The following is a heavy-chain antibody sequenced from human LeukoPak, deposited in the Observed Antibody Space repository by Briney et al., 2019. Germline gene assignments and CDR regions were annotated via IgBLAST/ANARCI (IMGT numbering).Heavy chain of an antibody. CDR3: TRGDSSSKIDY. J-gene: IGHJ4*02. CDR1: GFTFNSCW. V-gene: IGHV3-7*01. D-gene: IGHD6-6*01. CDR2: INEDGSEK. Sequence: QPGGSLRLSCAASGFTFNSCWMSWVRQAPGKGLEWTANINEDGSEKHYVDSVEGRFTISRDNAKNSLYLQMNSLRVEDTPLYYCTRGDSSSKIDYWGQGILVIVSS.